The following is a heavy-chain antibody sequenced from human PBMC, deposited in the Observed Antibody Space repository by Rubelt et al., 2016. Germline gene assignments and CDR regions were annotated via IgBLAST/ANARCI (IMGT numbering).Heavy chain of an antibody. J-gene: IGHJ4*02. CDR1: GGSFSGYY. CDR3: ARSPNWYSSGWTVFDY. CDR2: INHSGST. Sequence: QVQLQQWGAGLLKPSETLSLTCTVYGGSFSGYYWSWIRQPPGKGLEWIGEINHSGSTNYNPSLKSRVTISVDTSKNQFSLKLSSVTAADTAVHYCARSPNWYSSGWTVFDYWGQGTLVTVSS. V-gene: IGHV4-34*02. D-gene: IGHD6-19*01.